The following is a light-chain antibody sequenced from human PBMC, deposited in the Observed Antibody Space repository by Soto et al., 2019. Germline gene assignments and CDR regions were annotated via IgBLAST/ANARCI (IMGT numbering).Light chain of an antibody. CDR2: GAS. V-gene: IGKV3-15*01. J-gene: IGKJ5*01. Sequence: EIVMTQSPATLSVSPGERATLSCRASQSVSSNLAWYQQKPGQAPRLLIYGASTRATGIPARFSGSGSGTEFTHTISSLEPEDFAVYYCQQRSNWRITFGQGTRLEI. CDR3: QQRSNWRIT. CDR1: QSVSSN.